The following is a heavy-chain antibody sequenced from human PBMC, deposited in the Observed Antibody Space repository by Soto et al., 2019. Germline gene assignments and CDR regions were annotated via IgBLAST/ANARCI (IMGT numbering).Heavy chain of an antibody. CDR3: ARGXAMGPNFDY. CDR2: MNPNSGNT. CDR1: GXXFTSYD. V-gene: IGHV1-8*01. D-gene: IGHD5-18*01. J-gene: IGHJ4*02. Sequence: QVQLVQSGAEVKKPGASVKVSXXASGXXFTSYDINXVRQAXXQGLEWMGWMNPNSGNTGYAQKFQGRVTMTRNTSISTAYMELSSLRSEDTAVYYCARGXAMGPNFDYWGQGTLVTVSS.